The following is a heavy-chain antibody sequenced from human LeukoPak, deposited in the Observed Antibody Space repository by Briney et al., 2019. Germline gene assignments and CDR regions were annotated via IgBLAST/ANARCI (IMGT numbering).Heavy chain of an antibody. CDR3: AKGSEYNYGPYSFDC. Sequence: PSGTLSLTCTVSGGSISSYYWSWIRQAPGKGLEWVSYISSSGSTIYYADSVKGRFTISRDNAKNSLYLQMNSLRAEDTAVYYCAKGSEYNYGPYSFDCWGQGTLVTVSS. V-gene: IGHV3-11*01. D-gene: IGHD5-24*01. CDR2: ISSSGSTI. CDR1: GGSISSYY. J-gene: IGHJ4*02.